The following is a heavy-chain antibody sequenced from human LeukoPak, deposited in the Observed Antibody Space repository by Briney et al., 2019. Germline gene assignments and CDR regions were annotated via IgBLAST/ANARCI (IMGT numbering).Heavy chain of an antibody. Sequence: GASVKVSCKASGYSFTSHYIHWVRQAPGQGLEWMGIINPSRGSTSYAQKFQGRVTVTRDTSTSTVYVDLSSLGSEDTAVYYCARGYSSGFGNWGQGTLVTVSS. V-gene: IGHV1-46*01. CDR2: INPSRGST. J-gene: IGHJ4*02. CDR1: GYSFTSHY. CDR3: ARGYSSGFGN. D-gene: IGHD6-19*01.